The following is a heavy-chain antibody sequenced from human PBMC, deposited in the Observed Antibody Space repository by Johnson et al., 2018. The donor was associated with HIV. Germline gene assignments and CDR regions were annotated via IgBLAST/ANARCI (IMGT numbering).Heavy chain of an antibody. CDR1: GFTFSSYW. Sequence: VQLVESGGGVVQPGGSLRLSCAASGFTFSSYWMSWVRQAPGKGLEWVANIKQDGSNKYFADSVKGRFTISRDNSKNTLYLQMNSLRAEDTAVYYCARAFSYGASDIWGQGTMVTVSS. CDR2: IKQDGSNK. CDR3: ARAFSYGASDI. V-gene: IGHV3-7*01. J-gene: IGHJ3*02. D-gene: IGHD3-16*01.